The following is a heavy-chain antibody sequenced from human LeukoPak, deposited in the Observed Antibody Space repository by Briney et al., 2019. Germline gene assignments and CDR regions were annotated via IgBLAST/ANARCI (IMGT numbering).Heavy chain of an antibody. D-gene: IGHD2-15*01. Sequence: ASVKVSCKASGYTFTSYDINWVRQATGQGLEWLGWMNPNSGSTGYVQKFQGRVTMTRNTSINTAYMELSSLRSEDTAVYYCARVCSGGSCYSGYFYGMDVWGQGTTVTVSS. CDR1: GYTFTSYD. CDR2: MNPNSGST. J-gene: IGHJ6*02. CDR3: ARVCSGGSCYSGYFYGMDV. V-gene: IGHV1-8*01.